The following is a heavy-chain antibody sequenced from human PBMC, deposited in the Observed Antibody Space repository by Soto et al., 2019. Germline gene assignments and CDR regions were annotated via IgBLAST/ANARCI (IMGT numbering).Heavy chain of an antibody. J-gene: IGHJ6*02. V-gene: IGHV5-51*01. CDR3: ARLPGGWCSAGSCHFGMDF. Sequence: GESLKISCKGSGYSFTTYWIGWVRQMPGKGLEWMGIIYPGDSDTRYSPSFQGQVTISADKSISTAYLQWSSLKASDSAMYYCARLPGGWCSAGSCHFGMDFWGQRTTVTVSS. CDR2: IYPGDSDT. CDR1: GYSFTTYW. D-gene: IGHD2-15*01.